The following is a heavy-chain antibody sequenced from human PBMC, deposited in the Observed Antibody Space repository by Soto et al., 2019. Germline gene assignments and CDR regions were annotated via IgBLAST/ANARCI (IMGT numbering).Heavy chain of an antibody. D-gene: IGHD3-9*01. CDR3: AKMGGANFVTGYYNYFDQ. Sequence: EVQLLESGGGLVQPGGSLRLSCAASGFTFSRHAMSWVRQAPGKGLEWVSSVSATGGSTVYADSVKGRITTSRDNSKSTLYMHITSPRDEDTAIYYGAKMGGANFVTGYYNYFDQWGQGTLVTVSS. J-gene: IGHJ4*02. CDR2: VSATGGST. CDR1: GFTFSRHA. V-gene: IGHV3-23*01.